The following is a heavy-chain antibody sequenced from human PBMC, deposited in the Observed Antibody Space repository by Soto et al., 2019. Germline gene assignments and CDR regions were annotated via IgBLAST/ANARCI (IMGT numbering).Heavy chain of an antibody. CDR2: ISYDGSNK. J-gene: IGHJ4*02. Sequence: QVQLVESGGGVVQPGRSLRLSCAASGFTFSSYGMHWVRQAPGKGLEWVAVISYDGSNKYYADSVKGRFTIARDNSKNTLYLQMTSLRAEDTAVYYCAKGGLGLGQYYDCWSGYYGEYFDYWGQGTLVTVSS. D-gene: IGHD3-3*01. CDR1: GFTFSSYG. V-gene: IGHV3-30*18. CDR3: AKGGLGLGQYYDCWSGYYGEYFDY.